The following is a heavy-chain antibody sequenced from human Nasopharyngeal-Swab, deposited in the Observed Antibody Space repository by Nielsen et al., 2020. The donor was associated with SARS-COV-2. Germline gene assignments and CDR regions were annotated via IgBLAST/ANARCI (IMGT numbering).Heavy chain of an antibody. CDR2: INTNTGNP. J-gene: IGHJ6*02. Sequence: ASVKVSCKASGYTFTSYAMNWVRQATGQGLEWMGWINTNTGNPTYAQGFTGRFVFSLDTSVSTAYLQISSLKAEDTAVYYCARGNIAIQYYYYGMDVWGQGTTVTVSS. CDR3: ARGNIAIQYYYYGMDV. CDR1: GYTFTSYA. V-gene: IGHV7-4-1*02. D-gene: IGHD2/OR15-2a*01.